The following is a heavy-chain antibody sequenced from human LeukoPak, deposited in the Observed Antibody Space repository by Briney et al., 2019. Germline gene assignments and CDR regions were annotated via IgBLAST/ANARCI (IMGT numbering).Heavy chain of an antibody. J-gene: IGHJ4*02. V-gene: IGHV3-48*01. CDR1: GYTFSDYT. CDR2: ISSCGSVM. Sequence: GGSLRLSCGASGYTFSDYTVNWVRQAQGKGPEWISYISSCGSVMHYADSVKGRFTISRDNVENSLYLQMNSLRVEDTAVYYCTRDLEYWGQGVLVTVSS. CDR3: TRDLEY.